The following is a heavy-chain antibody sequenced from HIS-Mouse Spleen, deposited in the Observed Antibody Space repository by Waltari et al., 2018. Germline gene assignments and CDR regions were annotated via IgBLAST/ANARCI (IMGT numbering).Heavy chain of an antibody. CDR3: ARILLWFGELSPNYYGMDV. J-gene: IGHJ6*02. D-gene: IGHD3-10*01. CDR2: IYYSGST. Sequence: QLQLQESGPGLVKPSETLSLTCTVSGGSISSSSYYWGWIRHPPGKGLEWIGSIYYSGSTYYNPSLKSRVTISVDTSKNQFSLKLSSVTAADTAVYYCARILLWFGELSPNYYGMDVWGQGTTVTVSS. CDR1: GGSISSSSYY. V-gene: IGHV4-39*07.